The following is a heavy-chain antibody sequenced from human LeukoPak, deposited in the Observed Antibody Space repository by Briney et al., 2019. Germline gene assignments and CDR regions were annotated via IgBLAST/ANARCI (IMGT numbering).Heavy chain of an antibody. Sequence: ASVKVSCKASGYTFTGYYMHWVRQAPGQGLEWMGWINPNSGGTNYAQKFQGRVTMTGDTSISTAYMELSRLRSDDTAVYYCARSPDILTGENFDYWGQGTLVTVSS. D-gene: IGHD3-9*01. CDR3: ARSPDILTGENFDY. V-gene: IGHV1-2*02. J-gene: IGHJ4*02. CDR1: GYTFTGYY. CDR2: INPNSGGT.